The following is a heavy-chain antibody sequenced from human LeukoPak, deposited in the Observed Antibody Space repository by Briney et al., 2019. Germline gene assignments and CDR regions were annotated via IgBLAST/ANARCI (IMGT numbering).Heavy chain of an antibody. D-gene: IGHD3-3*01. CDR2: TYSGGST. V-gene: IGHV3-53*01. CDR3: ATFRFLGT. J-gene: IGHJ3*01. Sequence: PGGSLRLSCAVSGFTVSTNYMTWVRQAPGKGLEWVSVTYSGGSTYYADSVKGRFTISRDNVKNSLYLQMNSLRAEDTAIYYCATFRFLGTWGQGTMVTVSP. CDR1: GFTVSTNY.